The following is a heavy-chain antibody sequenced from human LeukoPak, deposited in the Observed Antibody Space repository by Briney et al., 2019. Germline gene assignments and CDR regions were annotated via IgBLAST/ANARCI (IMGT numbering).Heavy chain of an antibody. V-gene: IGHV3-48*03. CDR2: ISESGSVT. CDR1: GFSLNNYE. CDR3: ARDTLGEGEDANYAVYYFDY. J-gene: IGHJ4*02. D-gene: IGHD4/OR15-4a*01. Sequence: GGSLRLSCVASGFSLNNYEMNWVRQAPGKGLEWISYISESGSVTYYADSVQGRFTISRDNAKNSLDLQMNSLRAEDTAVYYCARDTLGEGEDANYAVYYFDYWGQGTPVTVSS.